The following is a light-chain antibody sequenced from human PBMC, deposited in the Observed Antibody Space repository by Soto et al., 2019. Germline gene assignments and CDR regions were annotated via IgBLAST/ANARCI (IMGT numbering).Light chain of an antibody. V-gene: IGKV1-39*01. J-gene: IGKJ1*01. CDR1: QTISSY. Sequence: DIQMTQSPSSLSASVGDRVTITCRASQTISSYLNWYQQKPGKAPELLIYTASNLQSGVPSRFSGSGAGTDFTLTISSLQPEDFATYFCQQSYISTPCTFGQGTKVEIK. CDR2: TAS. CDR3: QQSYISTPCT.